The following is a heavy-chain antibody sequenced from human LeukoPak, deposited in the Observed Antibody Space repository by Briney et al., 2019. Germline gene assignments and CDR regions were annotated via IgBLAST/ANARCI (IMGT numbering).Heavy chain of an antibody. J-gene: IGHJ6*02. CDR1: GCTFSIYW. V-gene: IGHV3-7*01. CDR3: AREDYYGMDV. CDR2: IKQDGSEK. Sequence: GGSLRLPCAASGCTFSIYWMSWVRQAPGKGLEWVANIKQDGSEKYYVDSVKGRFTISRDNAKNSLYLQMNSLRAEDTAVYYCAREDYYGMDVWGQGTTVTVSS.